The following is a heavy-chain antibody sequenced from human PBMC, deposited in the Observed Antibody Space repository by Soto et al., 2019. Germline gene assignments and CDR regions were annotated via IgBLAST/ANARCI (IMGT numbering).Heavy chain of an antibody. Sequence: EVQLLESGGDLVQPGGSLRLSCAASGFTFSSYAMNWVRQAPGKGLEWVSTIRTSVGDTYYAASVKGRFTISRDNSKSTVYLHLNRLRAEDTAVYYCARDPPATRHGMDVWGQGTTVTVSS. CDR3: ARDPPATRHGMDV. J-gene: IGHJ6*02. CDR2: IRTSVGDT. V-gene: IGHV3-23*01. CDR1: GFTFSSYA.